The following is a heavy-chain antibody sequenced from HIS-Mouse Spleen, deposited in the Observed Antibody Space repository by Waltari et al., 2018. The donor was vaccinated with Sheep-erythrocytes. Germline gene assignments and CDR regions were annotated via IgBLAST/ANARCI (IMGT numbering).Heavy chain of an antibody. CDR3: ASRVNYYDSSGYSSLDY. D-gene: IGHD3-22*01. Sequence: QVQLQQWGAGLLKPSETLSLTCAVYGGSFSGYYWSWIRQPPGKGLEWIGEINHRGSTNYHPALKSRVTISVDTSKNQFSLKLSSMTAADTAVYYCASRVNYYDSSGYSSLDYWGQGTLVTVSS. CDR2: INHRGST. J-gene: IGHJ4*02. V-gene: IGHV4-34*01. CDR1: GGSFSGYY.